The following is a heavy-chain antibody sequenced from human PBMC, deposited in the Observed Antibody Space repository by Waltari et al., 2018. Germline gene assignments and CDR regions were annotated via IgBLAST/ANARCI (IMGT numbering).Heavy chain of an antibody. J-gene: IGHJ4*02. D-gene: IGHD1-26*01. CDR3: ATVRGAVF. CDR2: INANIQTL. CDR1: GFNFRGSS. Sequence: EVQLVESGGHLIQPGGSLRLSCAASGFNFRGSSMNWVRQAPGKGLGWISLINANIQTLYDADSVQGRFTISRDNAKNSLYLEMNSLRSEDTAVYYCATVRGAVFWGQGTLVTVSS. V-gene: IGHV3-48*04.